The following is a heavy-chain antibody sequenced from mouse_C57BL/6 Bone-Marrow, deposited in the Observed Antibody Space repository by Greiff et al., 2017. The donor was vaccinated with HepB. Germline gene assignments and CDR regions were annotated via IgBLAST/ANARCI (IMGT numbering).Heavy chain of an antibody. V-gene: IGHV3-6*01. D-gene: IGHD2-14*01. CDR1: GYSITSGYY. Sequence: EVHLVESGPGLVKPSQSLSLTCSVTGYSITSGYYWNWIRQFPGNKLEWMGYISYDGSNNYNPSLKNRISITRDTSKNQFFLKLNSVTTEDTATYYCARGGPWGTYAMDYWGQGTSVTVSS. CDR3: ARGGPWGTYAMDY. CDR2: ISYDGSN. J-gene: IGHJ4*01.